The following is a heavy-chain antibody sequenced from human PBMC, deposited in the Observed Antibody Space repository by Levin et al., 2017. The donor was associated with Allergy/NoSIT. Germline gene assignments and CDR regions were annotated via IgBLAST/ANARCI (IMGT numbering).Heavy chain of an antibody. V-gene: IGHV3-9*01. Sequence: GGSLRLSCAASGFTFDDYAMHWVRQAPGKGLEWVSGISWNSGSIGYADSVKGRFTISRDNAKNSLYLQMNSLRAEDTALYYCAKDMVAIAVAPNDYWGQGTLVTVSS. D-gene: IGHD6-19*01. CDR2: ISWNSGSI. CDR3: AKDMVAIAVAPNDY. J-gene: IGHJ4*02. CDR1: GFTFDDYA.